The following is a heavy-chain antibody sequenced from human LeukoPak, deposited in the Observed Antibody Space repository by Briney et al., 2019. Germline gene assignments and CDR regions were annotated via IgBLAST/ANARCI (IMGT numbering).Heavy chain of an antibody. CDR1: GGSISSGSYY. CDR3: ARGGGTNDDFWSGYAYSFDY. Sequence: PSETLSLTCTVSGGSISSGSYYWSWIRQPAGKGLEWIGRIYTRGNTNYNPSLKSRVTMSVDTPKNEVSLKLTSVTAADTAVYFCARGGGTNDDFWSGYAYSFDYWGQGALVTVSS. CDR2: IYTRGNT. D-gene: IGHD3-3*01. V-gene: IGHV4-61*02. J-gene: IGHJ4*02.